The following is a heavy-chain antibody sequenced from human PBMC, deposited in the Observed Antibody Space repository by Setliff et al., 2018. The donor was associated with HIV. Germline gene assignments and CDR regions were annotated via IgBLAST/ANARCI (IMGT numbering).Heavy chain of an antibody. CDR3: AREQREVGTYYFDY. V-gene: IGHV4-39*07. CDR1: DDSISRGSYY. CDR2: IYYSGST. J-gene: IGHJ4*02. D-gene: IGHD1-26*01. Sequence: SETLSLTCTVTDDSISRGSYYWAWIRQSPGKGLEWIGSIYYSGSTYYNPSLKSRVTISVVTSKKQFSLKLRSVTAADTAVYYCAREQREVGTYYFDYWAQGSLVTVSS.